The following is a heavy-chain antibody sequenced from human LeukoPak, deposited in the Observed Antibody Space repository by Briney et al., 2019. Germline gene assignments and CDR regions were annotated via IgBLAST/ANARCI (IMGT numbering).Heavy chain of an antibody. CDR2: ISSSNNAM. V-gene: IGHV3-48*02. CDR3: ARVLRYFDWLTYGVDV. Sequence: GGSLRLSCAASGFTFSNYNMNWVRQAPGKGLEWVSYISSSNNAMYYADSVRGRFTISRDNAKNSLYLQMNSLRDEDTAVYYCARVLRYFDWLTYGVDVWGQGTTVTVS. J-gene: IGHJ6*02. D-gene: IGHD3-9*01. CDR1: GFTFSNYN.